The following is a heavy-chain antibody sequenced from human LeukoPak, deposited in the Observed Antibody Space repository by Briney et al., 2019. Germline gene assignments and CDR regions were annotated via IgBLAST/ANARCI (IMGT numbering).Heavy chain of an antibody. D-gene: IGHD1-26*01. CDR1: GGSISSYY. CDR2: TYYSGST. J-gene: IGHJ4*02. Sequence: PSETLSLTCTVSGGSISSYYWSWIRQPPGKGLEWIGYTYYSGSTNYNPSLKSRVTISVDTSKNQFSLKLSSVTAADTAVYYCARLGAMVDYWGQGTLVTVSS. V-gene: IGHV4-59*08. CDR3: ARLGAMVDY.